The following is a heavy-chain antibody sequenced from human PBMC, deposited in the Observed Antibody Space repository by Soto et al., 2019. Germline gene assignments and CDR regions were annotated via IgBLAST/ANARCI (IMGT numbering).Heavy chain of an antibody. J-gene: IGHJ4*02. D-gene: IGHD2-15*01. CDR1: GYRFTSFW. CDR3: LRYGGKNLDY. V-gene: IGHV5-51*01. CDR2: IHPDDSDT. Sequence: PGESLKISCKGFGYRFTSFWIGWVRQMPWKGLEWMGIIHPDDSDTKYNQPFQGQVTISADKSIGTAYLQWSSLKASDTAMYFCLRYGGKNLDYWGQGTLVTVSS.